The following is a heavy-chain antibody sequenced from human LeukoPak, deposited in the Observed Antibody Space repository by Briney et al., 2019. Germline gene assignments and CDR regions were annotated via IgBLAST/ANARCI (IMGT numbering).Heavy chain of an antibody. CDR3: ARAGVDTAMVRGGFDY. CDR2: ISGSGDST. Sequence: GGSLRLSCAASGFTFSSFVMSWVRQAPGKGLEWVSGISGSGDSTYYADSMRGRITISRDNAKNTLYLQMNSLRAEDTAVYYCARAGVDTAMVRGGFDYWGQGTLVTVSS. CDR1: GFTFSSFV. D-gene: IGHD5-18*01. J-gene: IGHJ4*02. V-gene: IGHV3-23*01.